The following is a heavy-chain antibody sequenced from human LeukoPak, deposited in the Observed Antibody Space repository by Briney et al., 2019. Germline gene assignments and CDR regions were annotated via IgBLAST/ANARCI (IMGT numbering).Heavy chain of an antibody. CDR2: IHYTGST. CDR1: GGSISGSH. V-gene: IGHV4-59*01. D-gene: IGHD2-21*02. CDR3: ARTGGDCSSGLYYYAMDV. J-gene: IGHJ6*02. Sequence: SETLSLTCLVSGGSISGSHWSWIRQPPGKGLEWIGYIHYTGSTDYNPSLRSRVTLSIDMSKNQFSLRLSSVTAADTAVYYCARTGGDCSSGLYYYAMDVWGQGTTVTVSS.